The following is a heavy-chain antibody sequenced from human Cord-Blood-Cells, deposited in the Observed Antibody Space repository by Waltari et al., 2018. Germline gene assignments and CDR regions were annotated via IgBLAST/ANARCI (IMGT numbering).Heavy chain of an antibody. D-gene: IGHD3-9*01. CDR1: GYTFTGYY. CDR2: CNPNRGGT. V-gene: IGHV1-2*02. Sequence: QVQLVQSGAEVKKPGASVKVSCKASGYTFTGYYMHWVRQAPGQGLEWMGWCNPNRGGTNCAQKFQGRVTMTREPSISTAYMELSRLRSDDTAVDYCARRRTGDAFDIWGQGTMVTVSS. J-gene: IGHJ3*02. CDR3: ARRRTGDAFDI.